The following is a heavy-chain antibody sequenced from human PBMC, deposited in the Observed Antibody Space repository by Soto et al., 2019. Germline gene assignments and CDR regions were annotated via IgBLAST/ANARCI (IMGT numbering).Heavy chain of an antibody. CDR1: GFTFSGYY. J-gene: IGHJ6*02. CDR3: ARGKSIFYGMDV. Sequence: QVQLVESGGGLVKPGGSLRLSCAASGFTFSGYYISWIRQAPGKGLEWVSYISSSGTIIYHADSVKGRFTISRDNAKNSLFLQMNSLRAEDTAVYYCARGKSIFYGMDVWGQGTTVTVSS. CDR2: ISSSGTII. D-gene: IGHD2-15*01. V-gene: IGHV3-11*01.